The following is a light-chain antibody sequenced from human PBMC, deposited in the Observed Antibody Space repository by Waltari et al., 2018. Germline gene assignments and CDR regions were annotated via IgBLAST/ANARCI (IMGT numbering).Light chain of an antibody. V-gene: IGLV2-23*02. CDR2: EFN. Sequence: QSALTQPASVSGSPGQSITISCPGTSNDIGTYKFVSWYQQPPGKAPKLIIYEFNQRPSGISNRFSGSKSGNTAALTISGLQTEDEADYFCCSYVTGDTWVFGGGTKVAVL. CDR3: CSYVTGDTWV. J-gene: IGLJ3*02. CDR1: SNDIGTYKF.